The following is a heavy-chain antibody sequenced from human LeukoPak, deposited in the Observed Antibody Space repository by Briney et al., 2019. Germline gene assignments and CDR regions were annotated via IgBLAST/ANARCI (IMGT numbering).Heavy chain of an antibody. D-gene: IGHD3-22*01. CDR3: ARDKPNYDSSGYSFDY. CDR2: INPNSGGT. J-gene: IGHJ4*02. CDR1: GYTFTGYY. Sequence: ASVKVSCKASGYTFTGYYMHWVRQAPGQGLEWMGWINPNSGGTNCAQKFQGRVTMTRDTSISTAYMELSRLRSDDTAVYYCARDKPNYDSSGYSFDYWGQGTLVTVSS. V-gene: IGHV1-2*02.